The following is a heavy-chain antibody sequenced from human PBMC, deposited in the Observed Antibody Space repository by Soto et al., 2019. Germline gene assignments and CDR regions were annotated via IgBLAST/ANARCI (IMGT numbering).Heavy chain of an antibody. V-gene: IGHV1-2*04. Sequence: ASVKVSWKASGNTFTGYYMHWGRQAPGQGLEWMGWINPNSGGTNYAQKFQGWVTMTRDTSISTAYMELSRLRSDDTAVYYCARVRHCSSTSCYWAAFDIWGQGTMVTVSS. CDR2: INPNSGGT. CDR1: GNTFTGYY. D-gene: IGHD2-2*01. J-gene: IGHJ3*02. CDR3: ARVRHCSSTSCYWAAFDI.